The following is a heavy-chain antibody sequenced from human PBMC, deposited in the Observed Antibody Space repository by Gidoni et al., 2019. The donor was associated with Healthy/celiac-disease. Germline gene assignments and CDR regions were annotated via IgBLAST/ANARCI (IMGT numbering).Heavy chain of an antibody. CDR3: AGSVVGAIYYYYGMDV. CDR2: IIPIFGTA. V-gene: IGHV1-69*06. Sequence: QVQLVQSGAEVKKPGSSVQVSCKASGGTFSSYAISWVRQAPGQGLEWMGGIIPIFGTANYAQKFQGRVTITADKSTSTAYMELSSLRSEDTAVYYCAGSVVGAIYYYYGMDVWGQGTTVTVSS. D-gene: IGHD1-26*01. J-gene: IGHJ6*02. CDR1: GGTFSSYA.